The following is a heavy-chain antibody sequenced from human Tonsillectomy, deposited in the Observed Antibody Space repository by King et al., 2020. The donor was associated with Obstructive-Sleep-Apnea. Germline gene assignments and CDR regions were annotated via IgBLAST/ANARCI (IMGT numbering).Heavy chain of an antibody. V-gene: IGHV3-21*01. J-gene: IGHJ3*02. CDR2: ISSSSIYI. D-gene: IGHD6-13*01. CDR3: HSSSWYGWDI. CDR1: VFTFSSYS. Sequence: VQLVESGGGLVKPGGSLRLSCAASVFTFSSYSMNWVRQAPGKGLEWVSSISSSSIYIYYADSVKGRFTISRDNAKHSLYLQMNSLRAEDTAVYYCHSSSWYGWDIWGQGTMVTVSS.